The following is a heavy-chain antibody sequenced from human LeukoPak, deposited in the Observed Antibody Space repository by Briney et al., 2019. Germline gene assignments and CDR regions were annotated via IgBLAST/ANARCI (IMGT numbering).Heavy chain of an antibody. CDR2: IIPIFGTA. CDR3: ARDFFRGVRYYYYYMDV. J-gene: IGHJ6*03. Sequence: SVKVSCKASGYTFTSYDINWVRQATGQGLEWMGGIIPIFGTANYAQKFQGRVTITADESTSTAYMELSSLRSEDTAVYYCARDFFRGVRYYYYYMDVWGKGTTVTVSS. V-gene: IGHV1-69*13. CDR1: GYTFTSYD. D-gene: IGHD3-10*01.